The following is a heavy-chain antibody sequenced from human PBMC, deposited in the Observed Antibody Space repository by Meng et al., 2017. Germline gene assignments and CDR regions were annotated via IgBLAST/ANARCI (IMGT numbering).Heavy chain of an antibody. D-gene: IGHD7-27*01. J-gene: IGHJ4*02. CDR3: ARIGDWGSTRYFDY. CDR2: IYHSGST. Sequence: HLQGQVRVLLRPSGTLSLTCAVSGGSISSSNWWSWVRQPPGKGLGWIGEIYHSGSTNYNPSLKSRVTISVDKSKNQFSLKLSSVTAADTAVYYCARIGDWGSTRYFDYWGQGTLVTVSS. V-gene: IGHV4-4*02. CDR1: GGSISSSNW.